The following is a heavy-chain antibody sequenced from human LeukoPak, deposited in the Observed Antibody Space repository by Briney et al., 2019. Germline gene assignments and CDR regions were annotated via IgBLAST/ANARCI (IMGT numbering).Heavy chain of an antibody. Sequence: PGGSLRLSCAASGFTFSSYWMSWVRQAPGKGLEWVANIKQDGSEKYYVDSVKGRFTISRDNSKNTLYLQMNSLRAEDTAVYYCAKGPSSGDYFDYWGQGTLVTVSS. CDR1: GFTFSSYW. D-gene: IGHD6-6*01. CDR3: AKGPSSGDYFDY. J-gene: IGHJ4*02. CDR2: IKQDGSEK. V-gene: IGHV3-7*01.